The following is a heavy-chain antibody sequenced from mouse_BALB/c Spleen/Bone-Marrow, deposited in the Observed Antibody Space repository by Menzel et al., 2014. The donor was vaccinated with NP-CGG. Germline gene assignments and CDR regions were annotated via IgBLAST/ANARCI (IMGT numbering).Heavy chain of an antibody. J-gene: IGHJ1*01. CDR2: ISYDGSN. Sequence: ESGPGLVKPSQSLSLTCSVTGYSITSGYYWNWIRQFPGNKLEWMGYISYDGSNNYNPSLKNRISITRDTSKNQFFLKLNSVTTEDTATYYCANYYGSSYWYFDVWGAGTTVTVSP. CDR1: GYSITSGYY. CDR3: ANYYGSSYWYFDV. V-gene: IGHV3-6*02. D-gene: IGHD1-1*01.